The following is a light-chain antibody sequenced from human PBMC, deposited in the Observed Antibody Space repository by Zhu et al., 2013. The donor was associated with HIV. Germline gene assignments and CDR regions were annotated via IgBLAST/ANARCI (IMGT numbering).Light chain of an antibody. CDR1: VSNIGAGYD. CDR2: GNS. Sequence: QSVLTQPPSVSGAPGQRVTISCTGSVSNIGAGYDVHWYQQLPGTAPKLLIYGNSNRPSGVPDRFSGSKSGTSATLVITGLQTGDEADYYCGTWDTSLSAHIVFGGGTKLTVL. CDR3: GTWDTSLSAHIV. V-gene: IGLV1-40*01. J-gene: IGLJ2*01.